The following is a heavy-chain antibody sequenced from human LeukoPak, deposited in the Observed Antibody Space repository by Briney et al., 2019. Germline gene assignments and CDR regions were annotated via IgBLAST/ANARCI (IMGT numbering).Heavy chain of an antibody. Sequence: GGSLRLSCAASGFTFSSYAMSWVRQAPGEGLQWVSGISGSGSSTYYADSVKGRFTISRDNAKNSLYLQMNSLRAEDTAVYYCARESIAVAGPTDLDYWGQGTLVTVSS. V-gene: IGHV3-23*01. J-gene: IGHJ4*02. D-gene: IGHD6-19*01. CDR1: GFTFSSYA. CDR3: ARESIAVAGPTDLDY. CDR2: ISGSGSST.